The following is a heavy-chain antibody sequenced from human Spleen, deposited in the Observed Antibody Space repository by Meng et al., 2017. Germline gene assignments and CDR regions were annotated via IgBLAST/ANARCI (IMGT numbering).Heavy chain of an antibody. J-gene: IGHJ4*02. Sequence: GESLKISCAASGFTFNNYEMNWVRQAPGKGLEWVSYVSNSGNTIYYADSVKGRFTISRDNAKNSLYLQMNSLRAEDTAVYYCARRPYANYGSGTEYDYWGQGTLVTVSS. CDR2: VSNSGNTI. V-gene: IGHV3-48*03. CDR3: ARRPYANYGSGTEYDY. CDR1: GFTFNNYE. D-gene: IGHD3-10*01.